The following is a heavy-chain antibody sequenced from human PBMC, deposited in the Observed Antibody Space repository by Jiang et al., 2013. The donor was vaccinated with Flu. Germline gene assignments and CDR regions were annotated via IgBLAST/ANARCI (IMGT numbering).Heavy chain of an antibody. V-gene: IGHV1-46*03. CDR1: GYTFTDYY. Sequence: GAEVKKPGASVKVSCKASGYTFTDYYMHWVRQAPGQGLEWMGVINPSDGSTIYAQKLQGRITMTRDTSTSTLYMELSSLRSEDTAIYYCTRDQQLRFLEWLFNGMDVWGQGTTVTVSS. CDR3: TRDQQLRFLEWLFNGMDV. CDR2: INPSDGST. J-gene: IGHJ6*02. D-gene: IGHD3-3*01.